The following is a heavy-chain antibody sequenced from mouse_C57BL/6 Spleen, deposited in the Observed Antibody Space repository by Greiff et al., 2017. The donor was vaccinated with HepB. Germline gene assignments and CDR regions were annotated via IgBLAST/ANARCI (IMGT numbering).Heavy chain of an antibody. CDR2: INPSSGYT. J-gene: IGHJ1*03. CDR3: ARNYGSRMVDWYFDV. V-gene: IGHV1-4*01. Sequence: QVQLQQSGAELARPGASVKMSCKASGYTFTSYTMHWVKQRPGQGLEWIGYINPSSGYTKYNQKFKDKATLTADKSSSTAYMQLSSLTSEDSAVYYCARNYGSRMVDWYFDVWGTGTTVTVSS. D-gene: IGHD1-1*01. CDR1: GYTFTSYT.